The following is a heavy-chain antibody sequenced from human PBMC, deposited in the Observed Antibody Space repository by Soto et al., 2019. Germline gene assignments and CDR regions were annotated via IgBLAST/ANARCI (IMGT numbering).Heavy chain of an antibody. CDR1: GFTFTTSA. V-gene: IGHV1-58*02. CDR2: IVVGSGNR. CDR3: AANDDCSGYSDY. J-gene: IGHJ4*02. D-gene: IGHD3-3*01. Sequence: GASVKVSCKASGFTFTTSAMQWVRQARGQRLEGIGWIVVGSGNRNYAQKFQERVGITRDMSTSTAYMELSSLRSEDTAVYYCAANDDCSGYSDYWGQGTLVTVSS.